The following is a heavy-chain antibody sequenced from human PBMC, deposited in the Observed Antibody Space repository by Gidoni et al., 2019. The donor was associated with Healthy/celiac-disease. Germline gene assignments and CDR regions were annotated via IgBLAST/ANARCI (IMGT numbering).Heavy chain of an antibody. D-gene: IGHD2-8*01. V-gene: IGHV1-2*02. J-gene: IGHJ5*02. CDR3: ARIGYCTNGVCYGWFDP. CDR2: INPNSGGT. CDR1: GYTFTGYY. Sequence: QVQLVQSGAEVKKPGASVKVSCKASGYTFTGYYMHWVRQAPGQGLEWMGWINPNSGGTNYAQKFQGRVTMTRDTSISTAYMELSRLRSDDTAVYYCARIGYCTNGVCYGWFDPWGQGTLVTVSS.